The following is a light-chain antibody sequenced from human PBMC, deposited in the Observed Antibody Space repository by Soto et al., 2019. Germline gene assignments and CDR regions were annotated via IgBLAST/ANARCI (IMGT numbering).Light chain of an antibody. CDR1: QDIGSF. CDR2: GAS. Sequence: DIHMTQSPSSLSASVGDRVTITCRASQDIGSFLAWYQHEPGKPPKLLIFGASTLHSGVPSRFSGSGSGTDFALTISSLQPEDVGTYYCQRYNRAPYTFGPGTKVII. J-gene: IGKJ3*01. CDR3: QRYNRAPYT. V-gene: IGKV1-27*01.